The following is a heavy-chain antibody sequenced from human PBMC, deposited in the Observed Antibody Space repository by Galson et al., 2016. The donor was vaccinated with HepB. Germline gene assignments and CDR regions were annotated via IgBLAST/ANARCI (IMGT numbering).Heavy chain of an antibody. Sequence: PALVKPTQTLTLICTFSGFSLSTSGVGVGWIRQPPGKALEWLALIYWDDAKRYSPSLKSRLTSTEDTTKNQVVLTMTNMEPVDTATYYCAHRYSSSSFDYCGQGTLVTVSS. CDR1: GFSLSTSGVG. V-gene: IGHV2-5*02. D-gene: IGHD6-6*01. J-gene: IGHJ4*02. CDR3: AHRYSSSSFDY. CDR2: IYWDDAK.